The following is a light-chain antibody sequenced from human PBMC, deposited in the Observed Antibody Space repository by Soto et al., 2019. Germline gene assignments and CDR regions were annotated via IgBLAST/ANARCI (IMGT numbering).Light chain of an antibody. J-gene: IGKJ5*01. Sequence: ETVLTQSPATLSLSPGERATLSCGASQSVSSNYLAWYQHKRGLAPRLLIYDASSRATGIPDRFSGSASGTDFTLTISRLELEDSAVYYCQQYGSSPTFGQGTRLEIK. CDR1: QSVSSNY. CDR3: QQYGSSPT. V-gene: IGKV3D-20*01. CDR2: DAS.